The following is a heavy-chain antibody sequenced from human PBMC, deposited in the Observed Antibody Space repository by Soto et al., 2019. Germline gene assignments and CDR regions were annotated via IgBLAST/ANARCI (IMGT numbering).Heavy chain of an antibody. CDR1: GYTFTSYA. V-gene: IGHV1-3*01. D-gene: IGHD3-9*01. Sequence: ASVKVSCKASGYTFTSYAMHWVRQAPGQRLEWMGWINAGNGNTKYSQKFQGRVTITRDTSASTAYMELSSLRSEDTAVYYCARAPSAGDILTGYYYFDYWGQGTLVTVSS. J-gene: IGHJ4*02. CDR2: INAGNGNT. CDR3: ARAPSAGDILTGYYYFDY.